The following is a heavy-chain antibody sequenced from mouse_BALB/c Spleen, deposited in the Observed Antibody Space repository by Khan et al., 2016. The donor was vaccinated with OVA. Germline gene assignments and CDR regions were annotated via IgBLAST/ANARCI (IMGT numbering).Heavy chain of an antibody. CDR1: GYTFTDYA. J-gene: IGHJ2*01. CDR3: ARSYDRYDGGFYFDY. Sequence: QVQLQQSGPDLVRPGVSVRISCKGSGYTFTDYALHWVKQSNAKSLEWIGLITTYSGNTNYNQKFEGKATMTVDKSSSTAYMELARLPSEDSAIYYCARSYDRYDGGFYFDYWGQGTTLTFSS. V-gene: IGHV1S137*01. CDR2: ITTYSGNT. D-gene: IGHD2-14*01.